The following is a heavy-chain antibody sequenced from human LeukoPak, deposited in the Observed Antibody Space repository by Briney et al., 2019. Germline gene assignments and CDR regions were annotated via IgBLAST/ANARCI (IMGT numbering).Heavy chain of an antibody. CDR1: GGTFSSYA. Sequence: SVKVSCKPSGGTFSSYAICWVRQAPGQGLEWMGRIIPILGIANYAQKFQGRVTITADKSTSTAYMELSSLRSEDTAVYYCARHWSGGSCPYDYWGQGTLVTVSS. CDR2: IIPILGIA. D-gene: IGHD2-15*01. J-gene: IGHJ4*02. CDR3: ARHWSGGSCPYDY. V-gene: IGHV1-69*04.